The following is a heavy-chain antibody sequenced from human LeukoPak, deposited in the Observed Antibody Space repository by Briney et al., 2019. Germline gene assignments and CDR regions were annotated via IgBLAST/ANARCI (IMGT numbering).Heavy chain of an antibody. CDR3: ARDTPVGYSYGNTDDAFDN. CDR2: IYTSGST. D-gene: IGHD5-18*01. J-gene: IGHJ3*02. CDR1: GGSISSGDYY. Sequence: PSETLSLTCTVSGGSISSGDYYWSWIRQPAGKGLEWIGRIYTSGSTNYNPSLKSRVTMSVDTSKNQFSLKLSSVTAADTAVYYCARDTPVGYSYGNTDDAFDNWGQGTMVTVSS. V-gene: IGHV4-61*02.